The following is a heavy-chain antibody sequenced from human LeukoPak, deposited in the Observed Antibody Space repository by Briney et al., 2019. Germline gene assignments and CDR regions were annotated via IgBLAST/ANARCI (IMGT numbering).Heavy chain of an antibody. CDR1: GFTFSSYA. V-gene: IGHV3-48*04. Sequence: PGGSLRLSCAASGFTFSSYAMSWVRQAPGKGLEWVSYISSSGSTIYYADSVKGRFTISRDNAKNSLYLQMNSLRAEDTAVYYCARESLMSSGYYFDYWGQGTLVTVSS. CDR3: ARESLMSSGYYFDY. D-gene: IGHD6-19*01. J-gene: IGHJ4*01. CDR2: ISSSGSTI.